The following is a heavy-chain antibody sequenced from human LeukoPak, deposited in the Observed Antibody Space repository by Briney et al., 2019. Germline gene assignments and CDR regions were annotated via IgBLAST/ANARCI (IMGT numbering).Heavy chain of an antibody. CDR3: ASSGLSSYYYYYGMDV. J-gene: IGHJ6*02. Sequence: ASVKVSCKASGYTFTGYYMHWVRQAPGQGLEWMGWINPNSGGTNYAQKFQGRVTMTRDTSISIAYMELSRLRSDDTAVYYCASSGLSSYYYYYGMDVWGQGATVAVSS. CDR1: GYTFTGYY. CDR2: INPNSGGT. D-gene: IGHD3-10*01. V-gene: IGHV1-2*02.